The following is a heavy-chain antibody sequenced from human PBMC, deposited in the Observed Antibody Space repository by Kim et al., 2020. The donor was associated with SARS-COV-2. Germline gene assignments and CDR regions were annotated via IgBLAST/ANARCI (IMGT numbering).Heavy chain of an antibody. J-gene: IGHJ4*02. D-gene: IGHD2-15*01. CDR3: ARSCSGGSCWGY. Sequence: NSYPSHKSRVTISVDTSKNQISLKQNAVTAADTAVYYCARSCSGGSCWGYWGQGTLVTVSS. V-gene: IGHV4-34*01.